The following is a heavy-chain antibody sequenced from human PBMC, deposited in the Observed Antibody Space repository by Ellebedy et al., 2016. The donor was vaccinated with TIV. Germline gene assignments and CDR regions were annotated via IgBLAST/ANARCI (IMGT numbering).Heavy chain of an antibody. D-gene: IGHD5-24*01. Sequence: PGGSLRLSCAASGFTFSSNGMHWVRQAPGKGLEWVADIWYDGSKKYYADSVQGRFTISRDNSKNTLYLQMDSLRAEDTAVYYCARDEWGGGSKKLDHWGQGILVTVSS. V-gene: IGHV3-33*01. CDR3: ARDEWGGGSKKLDH. CDR2: IWYDGSKK. J-gene: IGHJ4*02. CDR1: GFTFSSNG.